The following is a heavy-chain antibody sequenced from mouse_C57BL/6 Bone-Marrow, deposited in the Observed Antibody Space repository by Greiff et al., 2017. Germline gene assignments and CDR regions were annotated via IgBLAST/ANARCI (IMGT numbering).Heavy chain of an antibody. V-gene: IGHV5-16*01. Sequence: EVQLVESEGGLVQPGSSMKLSCTASGFTFSDYYMAWVRQVPEKGLEWVANINYDGSSTYYLDSLKSRFIISRDNAKNILYLQMSSLKSEDTATYYCARAPFIIRGYYFDYWGQGTTLTVSS. D-gene: IGHD1-1*01. J-gene: IGHJ2*01. CDR1: GFTFSDYY. CDR2: INYDGSST. CDR3: ARAPFIIRGYYFDY.